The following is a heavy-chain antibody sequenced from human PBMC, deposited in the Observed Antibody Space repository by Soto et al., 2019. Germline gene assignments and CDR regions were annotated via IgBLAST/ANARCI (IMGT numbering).Heavy chain of an antibody. J-gene: IGHJ4*02. Sequence: PGESLKISCKGSGYSFTNNWISWVRQMPGKGLEWMGRIDPRDSYTNYSPSFQGHVTISVDKSDNTSYLQWSSLKASDTAIYYCARRLGAITGDFWGPGTLVTVSS. V-gene: IGHV5-10-1*01. CDR1: GYSFTNNW. CDR2: IDPRDSYT. D-gene: IGHD3-16*01. CDR3: ARRLGAITGDF.